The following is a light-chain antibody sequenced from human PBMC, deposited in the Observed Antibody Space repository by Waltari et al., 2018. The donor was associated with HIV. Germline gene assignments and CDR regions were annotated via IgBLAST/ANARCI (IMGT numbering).Light chain of an antibody. J-gene: IGKJ1*01. CDR3: QQYNSCPWT. CDR2: RAS. Sequence: DIQMAQSPSTLSASLGDRVTITCRASQSVTKYLDWYQQKPGKAPSLLIYRASTLETGVPSRFSGSGSGTEFTLIISSLQPDDFATYYCQQYNSCPWTFGQGTRVEIK. CDR1: QSVTKY. V-gene: IGKV1-5*03.